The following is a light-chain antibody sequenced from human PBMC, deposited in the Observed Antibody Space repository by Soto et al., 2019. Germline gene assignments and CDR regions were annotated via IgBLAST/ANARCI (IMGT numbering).Light chain of an antibody. CDR2: DVS. Sequence: QSALTQPASVSGSPGQSITISCTGTSSDVGGYNFVSWYQQHPGKAPKLMIYDVSNRPSGVSSRFSGSKSGNTASLTISGLQAEDEAEYYCSSYTTSTTLDVVFGGGTKVTVL. V-gene: IGLV2-14*01. CDR3: SSYTTSTTLDVV. J-gene: IGLJ2*01. CDR1: SSDVGGYNF.